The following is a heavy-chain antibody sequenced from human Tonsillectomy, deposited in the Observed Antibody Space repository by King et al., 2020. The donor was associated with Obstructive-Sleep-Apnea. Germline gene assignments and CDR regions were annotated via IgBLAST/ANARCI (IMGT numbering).Heavy chain of an antibody. J-gene: IGHJ2*01. CDR3: ARHGPIYGDYVNWYFDL. Sequence: QLQESGPGLVKPSETLSLTCTVSGGSIRSYYWSWIRQPPGKGLECIGYMYNSGSTNYNPSLKSRVTISVDTSKNQFSLKLSSVTAADTALYYCARHGPIYGDYVNWYFDLWGRGTLVTVSS. V-gene: IGHV4-59*08. CDR1: GGSIRSYY. D-gene: IGHD4-17*01. CDR2: MYNSGST.